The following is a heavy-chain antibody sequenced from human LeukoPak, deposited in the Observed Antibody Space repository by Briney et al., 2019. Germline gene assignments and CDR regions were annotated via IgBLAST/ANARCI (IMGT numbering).Heavy chain of an antibody. V-gene: IGHV3-33*01. CDR3: VAVLVPAAFWHFDV. Sequence: PGTSLRLSCATYGFPFSQHGYHWVRQAPGKGLEWTAVIWVDGTRKYYADSVEGRFTISRDNSKSTLYLHIDSLRPEDTADYYCVAVLVPAAFWHFDVWGRGTQVTVSS. J-gene: IGHJ2*01. CDR1: GFPFSQHG. D-gene: IGHD2-2*01. CDR2: IWVDGTRK.